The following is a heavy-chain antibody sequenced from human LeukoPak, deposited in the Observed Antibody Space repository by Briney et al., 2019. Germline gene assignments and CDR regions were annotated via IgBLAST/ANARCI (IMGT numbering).Heavy chain of an antibody. CDR3: ARDSVTMVRGLYYYGMDV. V-gene: IGHV1-18*01. Sequence: GASVKVSCKASGYTFTSYGTSWVRQAPGQGLEWMGWISAYNGNTNYAQKLQGRVTMTTDTSTSTAYMELRSLRSDGTAVYYCARDSVTMVRGLYYYGMDVWGQGTTVTVSS. D-gene: IGHD3-10*01. CDR1: GYTFTSYG. CDR2: ISAYNGNT. J-gene: IGHJ6*02.